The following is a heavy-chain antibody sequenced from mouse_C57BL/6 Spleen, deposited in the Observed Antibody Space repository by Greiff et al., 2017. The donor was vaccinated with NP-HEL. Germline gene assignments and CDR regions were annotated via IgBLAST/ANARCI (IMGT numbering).Heavy chain of an antibody. CDR1: GYTFTSYW. CDR2: IDPSDSET. J-gene: IGHJ1*03. CDR3: ARSEDYYGSIYPWYFDV. Sequence: VQLQQSGAELVRPGSSVKLSCKASGYTFTSYWMHWVKQRPIQGLEWIGNIDPSDSETHYNQKFKDKATLTVDKSSSTAYMQLSSLTSEDSAVYYCARSEDYYGSIYPWYFDVWGTGTTVTVSS. V-gene: IGHV1-52*01. D-gene: IGHD1-1*01.